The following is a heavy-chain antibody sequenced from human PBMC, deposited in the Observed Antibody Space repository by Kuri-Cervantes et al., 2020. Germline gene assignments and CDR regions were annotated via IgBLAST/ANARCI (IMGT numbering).Heavy chain of an antibody. CDR1: GFTFSSYR. J-gene: IGHJ6*02. CDR2: ISSSSSTI. V-gene: IGHV3-48*01. Sequence: GESLKISCAASGFTFSSYRMNWVRQAPGKGLEWVSYISSSSSTIYYADSVKGRFTISRGNSKNTLYLQMNSLRAEDTAVYYCAKAVLLWGQGTTVTVSS. CDR3: AKAVLL. D-gene: IGHD4/OR15-4a*01.